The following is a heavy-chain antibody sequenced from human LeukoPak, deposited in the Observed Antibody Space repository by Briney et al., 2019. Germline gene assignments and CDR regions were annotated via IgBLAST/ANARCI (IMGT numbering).Heavy chain of an antibody. CDR3: AKGVGFGEFFPPWGYYYYMDV. CDR1: GFTFSSHG. J-gene: IGHJ6*03. V-gene: IGHV3-23*01. D-gene: IGHD3-10*01. Sequence: GGSLRLPCAASGFTFSSHGMSWVRQAPGKGLEWVSGIVGGAGGTYYADSVKGRFTISRDNSKNTLYLQMNSLRAEDTAVYYCAKGVGFGEFFPPWGYYYYMDVWGKGTTVTISS. CDR2: IVGGAGGT.